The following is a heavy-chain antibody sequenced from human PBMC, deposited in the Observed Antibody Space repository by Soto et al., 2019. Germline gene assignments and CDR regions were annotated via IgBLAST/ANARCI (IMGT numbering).Heavy chain of an antibody. V-gene: IGHV3-23*01. CDR3: AKDNIVVVPAAFQSGFDI. D-gene: IGHD2-2*01. CDR1: GFSFSSYA. Sequence: GGSLRLSCAASGFSFSSYAMSWVRQAPGKGLEWVSAISGSGGSTYYADSVKGRFTISRDNSKNTLYLQMNSLRAEDTAVYYCAKDNIVVVPAAFQSGFDIWGQGTMVTVSS. CDR2: ISGSGGST. J-gene: IGHJ3*02.